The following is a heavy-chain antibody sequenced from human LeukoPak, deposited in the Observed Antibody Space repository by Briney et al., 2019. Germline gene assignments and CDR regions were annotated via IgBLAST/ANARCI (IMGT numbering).Heavy chain of an antibody. Sequence: ASVKVSCKASGYAFAAYYIHWVRQAPRRGLEWVGLINPSDGSTRYAQKFQGRVTMTRDASTSTIYIDLNNLGSDDTAIYYCATDRPHNCFDPWGQGSLVTVSS. CDR2: INPSDGST. CDR1: GYAFAAYY. V-gene: IGHV1-46*01. J-gene: IGHJ5*02. CDR3: ATDRPHNCFDP.